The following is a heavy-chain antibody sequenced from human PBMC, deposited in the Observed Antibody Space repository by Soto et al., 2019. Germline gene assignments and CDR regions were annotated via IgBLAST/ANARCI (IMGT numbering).Heavy chain of an antibody. CDR3: ARDRRYSSGAFDY. CDR1: GFTVSSNY. Sequence: HPGGSLRLSCAASGFTVSSNYMSWVRQAPGKGLEWVSVIYSGGSTYYADSVKGRFTISRDNSKNTLYLQMNSLRAEDTAVYYCARDRRYSSGAFDYWGQGTLVTVSS. CDR2: IYSGGST. V-gene: IGHV3-53*01. J-gene: IGHJ4*02. D-gene: IGHD2-15*01.